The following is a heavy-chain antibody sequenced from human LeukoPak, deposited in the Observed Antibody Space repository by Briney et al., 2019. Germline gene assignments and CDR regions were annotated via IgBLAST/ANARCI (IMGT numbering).Heavy chain of an antibody. J-gene: IGHJ4*02. D-gene: IGHD2-21*01. V-gene: IGHV3-7*01. CDR2: IRPDGSEG. Sequence: GGSLRLSCAASGFTFSRYWISWVRQAPGKGLEWVATIRPDGSEGYYADSVRGRFTISRDNSKNSFYLQMSSLRAEDTGVFYCARDVAYSAFDYWGQGTLVTVSS. CDR3: ARDVAYSAFDY. CDR1: GFTFSRYW.